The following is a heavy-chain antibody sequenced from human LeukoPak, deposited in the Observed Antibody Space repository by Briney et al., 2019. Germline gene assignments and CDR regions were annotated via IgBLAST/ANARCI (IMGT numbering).Heavy chain of an antibody. Sequence: ASVKVSCKASGYTFTSYYMHWVRQAPGQGLEWMGIINPSSASTSYTQKFQGRVTMTRDTSTSTVYMDLSSLRSEDTAVYYCARASSDFGELFPWGQGTLVTVSS. CDR1: GYTFTSYY. D-gene: IGHD3-10*01. V-gene: IGHV1-46*01. J-gene: IGHJ5*02. CDR3: ARASSDFGELFP. CDR2: INPSSAST.